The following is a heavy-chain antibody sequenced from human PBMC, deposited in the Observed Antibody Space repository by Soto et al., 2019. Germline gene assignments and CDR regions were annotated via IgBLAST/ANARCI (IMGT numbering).Heavy chain of an antibody. CDR3: ARGRYGEY. V-gene: IGHV1-18*01. Sequence: QVHLVQSGAEVKKPGASVKVSCKCSGYTFTSYGITWVRQAPGQGLAWMGWISAHNGNTDYAQKVQGRVTVTRDTSTSKAYMELRSLRSDDTAVYYCARGRYGEYWGQGALVTVSP. J-gene: IGHJ4*02. CDR2: ISAHNGNT. CDR1: GYTFTSYG. D-gene: IGHD3-10*01.